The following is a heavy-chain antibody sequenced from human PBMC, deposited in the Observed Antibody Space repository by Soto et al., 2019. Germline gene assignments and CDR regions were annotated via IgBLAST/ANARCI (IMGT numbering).Heavy chain of an antibody. D-gene: IGHD2-2*01. CDR2: INPNSGGT. V-gene: IGHV1-2*02. CDR3: ARDRGYCSSTSCLGFYYYYGMDV. J-gene: IGHJ6*02. Sequence: GASVKVSCKASGYTFTGYYMHWVRQAPGQGLEWMGWINPNSGGTNYAQKFQGRVTMIRDTSISTAYMELSRLRSDDTAVYYCARDRGYCSSTSCLGFYYYYGMDVWGQGTTVTVSS. CDR1: GYTFTGYY.